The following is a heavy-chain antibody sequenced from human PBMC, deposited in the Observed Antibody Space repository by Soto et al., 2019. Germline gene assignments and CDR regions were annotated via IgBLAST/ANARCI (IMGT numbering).Heavy chain of an antibody. CDR2: ISYDGSNK. CDR1: GFTFSSYA. V-gene: IGHV3-30-3*01. Sequence: QVQLVESGGGVVQPGWSPRLSCAASGFTFSSYAMHWVRQAPGKGLEWVAVISYDGSNKYYADSVKGRFTISRDNSKNTLYLQMNSLRAEDTAVYYCARDSGSYPPWGQGTLVTVSS. J-gene: IGHJ5*02. CDR3: ARDSGSYPP. D-gene: IGHD1-26*01.